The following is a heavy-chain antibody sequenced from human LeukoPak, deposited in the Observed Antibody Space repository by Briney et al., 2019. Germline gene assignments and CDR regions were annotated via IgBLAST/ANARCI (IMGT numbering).Heavy chain of an antibody. V-gene: IGHV1-2*06. CDR3: ARDHIVGATTDLDY. D-gene: IGHD1-26*01. Sequence: ASVKVSCKASGGTFSSYAISWVRQAPGQGLEWMGRINPNSGGTNYAQKFQGRVTMTRDTSISTAYMELSRLRSDDTAVYYCARDHIVGATTDLDYWGQGTLVTVSS. CDR2: INPNSGGT. J-gene: IGHJ4*02. CDR1: GGTFSSYA.